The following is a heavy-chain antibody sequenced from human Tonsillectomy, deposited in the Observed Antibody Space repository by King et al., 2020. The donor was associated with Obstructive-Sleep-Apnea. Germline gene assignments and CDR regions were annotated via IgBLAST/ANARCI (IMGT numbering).Heavy chain of an antibody. J-gene: IGHJ6*02. CDR1: GFSFSGYW. V-gene: IGHV3-7*03. CDR2: IKQDGSEK. CDR3: AKNMAARREVDYYHYGMDV. D-gene: IGHD6-6*01. Sequence: VQLVESGGGLVQPGGSLRVSCAASGFSFSGYWMTWVRQAPGKGLEWVASIKQDGSEKYYVDSVKGRFTISKDNAKKSLFLQMNSLRADDTAVYYCAKNMAARREVDYYHYGMDVWGQGTTVTVSS.